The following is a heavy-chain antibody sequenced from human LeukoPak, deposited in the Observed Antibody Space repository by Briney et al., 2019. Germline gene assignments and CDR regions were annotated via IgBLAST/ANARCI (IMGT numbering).Heavy chain of an antibody. CDR2: ISWNSGSI. Sequence: PGGSLRLSCAASGFTFDDYAMHWVRQAPGKGLEWVSGISWNSGSIGYADSVKGRFTISRDNAKNSLYLQMNSLRAEDTALYYCARAYYYDSSGYYYVLGYWGQGTLVTVSS. V-gene: IGHV3-9*01. J-gene: IGHJ4*02. CDR1: GFTFDDYA. D-gene: IGHD3-22*01. CDR3: ARAYYYDSSGYYYVLGY.